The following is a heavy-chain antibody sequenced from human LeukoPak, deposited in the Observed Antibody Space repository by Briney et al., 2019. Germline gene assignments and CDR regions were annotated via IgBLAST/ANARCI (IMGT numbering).Heavy chain of an antibody. CDR2: IYHSGST. Sequence: KPSETLSLTCTVSGGSISSYYWSWIRPPPGKGLEWIGHIYHSGSTNYNPSLKSRVTISVDTSKTQFSLRLSSVTAADTAVYYCAVLGAFDIWGQGTMVTVSS. CDR3: AVLGAFDI. V-gene: IGHV4-59*01. J-gene: IGHJ3*02. CDR1: GGSISSYY. D-gene: IGHD7-27*01.